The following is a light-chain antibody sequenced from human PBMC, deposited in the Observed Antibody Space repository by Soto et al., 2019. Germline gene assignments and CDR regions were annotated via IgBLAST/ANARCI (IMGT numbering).Light chain of an antibody. CDR1: SSDVGSYNL. CDR3: CSYAGSSTSVV. J-gene: IGLJ2*01. V-gene: IGLV2-23*01. CDR2: EGS. Sequence: QSALTQPASVSGSPGQSITISCTGTSSDVGSYNLVSWYQQHPGKAPKLMIYEGSKRPSGVSNRFSGSKSGNTASLTISGLQHEDEADYYCCSYAGSSTSVVFGRGTKLTVL.